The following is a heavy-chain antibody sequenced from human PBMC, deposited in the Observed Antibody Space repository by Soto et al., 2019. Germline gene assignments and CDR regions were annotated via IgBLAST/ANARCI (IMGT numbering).Heavy chain of an antibody. CDR3: ARDRAVVVVVAATDSSWFDP. D-gene: IGHD2-15*01. V-gene: IGHV1-69*04. CDR1: GGTFSSYT. CDR2: IIPILGIA. Sequence: SVKVSCKASGGTFSSYTISWVRQAPGQGLEWMGRIIPILGIANYAQKFQGRVTITADKSTSTAYMELSSLRSEDTAVYYCARDRAVVVVVAATDSSWFDPWGQGTLVTVS. J-gene: IGHJ5*02.